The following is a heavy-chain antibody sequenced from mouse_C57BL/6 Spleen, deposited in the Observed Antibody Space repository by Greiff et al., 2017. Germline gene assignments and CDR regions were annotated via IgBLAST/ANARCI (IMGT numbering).Heavy chain of an antibody. CDR1: GFTFSSYA. CDR3: ARDLSYYGSSYVDV. Sequence: EVMLVESGGGLVKPGGSLKLSCAASGFTFSSYAMSWVRQTPEKRLEWVATISDGGSYTYYPDNVKGRFTISRDNAKNNLYLQMSHLKSEDTAMYYCARDLSYYGSSYVDVWGQGTTLTVSS. D-gene: IGHD1-1*01. V-gene: IGHV5-4*01. CDR2: ISDGGSYT. J-gene: IGHJ2*01.